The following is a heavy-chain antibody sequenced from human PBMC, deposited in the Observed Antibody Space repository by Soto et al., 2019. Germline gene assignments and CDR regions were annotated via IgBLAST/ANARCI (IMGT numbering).Heavy chain of an antibody. D-gene: IGHD3-22*01. CDR2: IYYSGST. V-gene: IGHV4-39*01. CDR3: ARPVLNYYDSSGYGAFDI. J-gene: IGHJ3*02. Sequence: SETLSLTCTVSGGSISSSSYYWGWIRQPPGKGLEWIGSIYYSGSTYYNPSLKSRVTISVDTSKNQFSLKLSSVTAADTAVYYCARPVLNYYDSSGYGAFDIWGQGTMVT. CDR1: GGSISSSSYY.